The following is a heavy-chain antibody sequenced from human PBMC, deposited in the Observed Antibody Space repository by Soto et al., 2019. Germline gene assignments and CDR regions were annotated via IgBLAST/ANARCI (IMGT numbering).Heavy chain of an antibody. CDR3: AGGGGVGVAGSAAFDM. J-gene: IGHJ3*02. Sequence: QLHLVQSGAVVKKPGASVTVSCSASGYPVTAYYMHWVRQAPGRGLEWMGGINPATGAAKYTQTFRGRVPLAGDPSTSTVFMELGGLTSEATAGFSWAGGGGVGVAGSAAFDMWGQGTLVTVSS. CDR1: GYPVTAYY. V-gene: IGHV1-2*02. CDR2: INPATGAA. D-gene: IGHD3-3*01.